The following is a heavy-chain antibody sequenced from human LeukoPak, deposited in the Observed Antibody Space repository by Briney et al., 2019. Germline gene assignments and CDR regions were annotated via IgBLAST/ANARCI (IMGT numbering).Heavy chain of an antibody. CDR1: GGSISSGGYY. Sequence: QTLSLTCTVSGGSISSGGYYWSWIRQPPGKGLEWIGYIYHSGSTYYNPSLKSRVTISVDRSKNQFSLKLSSVTAADTAVYYCARGGIAARPDYYYYYYMDVWGKGTTVTVSS. CDR2: IYHSGST. D-gene: IGHD6-6*01. CDR3: ARGGIAARPDYYYYYYMDV. J-gene: IGHJ6*03. V-gene: IGHV4-30-2*01.